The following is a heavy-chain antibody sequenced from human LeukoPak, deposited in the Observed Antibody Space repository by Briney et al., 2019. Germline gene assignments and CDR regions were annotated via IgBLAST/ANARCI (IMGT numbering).Heavy chain of an antibody. CDR3: ASDGGYSYGSGGPGSPDSY. CDR1: GYTLTELS. D-gene: IGHD5-18*01. Sequence: GASVKVSCKVSGYTLTELSMHWVRQAPGQGLEWMGRIIPILGIANYAQKFQGRVTITADKSTSTAYMELSSLRSEDTAVYYCASDGGYSYGSGGPGSPDSYWGQGTLVTVSS. J-gene: IGHJ4*02. V-gene: IGHV1-69*04. CDR2: IIPILGIA.